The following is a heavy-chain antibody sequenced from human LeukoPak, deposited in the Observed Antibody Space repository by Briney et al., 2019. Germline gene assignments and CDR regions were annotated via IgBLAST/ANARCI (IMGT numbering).Heavy chain of an antibody. J-gene: IGHJ4*02. V-gene: IGHV1-46*01. D-gene: IGHD3-3*02. CDR3: ARDGQDSILGASHD. CDR1: GYTFSSYY. CDR2: ISPSGGST. Sequence: ASVKVSCKASGYTFSSYYIHWVRQAPGQGLEWMGIISPSGGSTSYAQNFQGRVTMTRDMSTSTVYMELSSLRSEDTAVYYCARDGQDSILGASHDWGQGTLVTASS.